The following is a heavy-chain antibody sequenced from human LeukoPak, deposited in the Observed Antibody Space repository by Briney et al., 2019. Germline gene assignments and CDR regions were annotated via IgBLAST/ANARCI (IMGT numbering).Heavy chain of an antibody. D-gene: IGHD2-15*01. CDR3: ARGVYSHGFDI. CDR1: GFTFSSYW. J-gene: IGHJ3*02. CDR2: ISRTSESI. V-gene: IGHV3-21*01. Sequence: GGSLRLSCAASGFTFSSYWMSWVRQAPGKGLEWVAIISRTSESIFYADSLKGRFTISRDNSKNTLYLQMNSLRAEDTAVYYCARGVYSHGFDIWGQGTMVTVSA.